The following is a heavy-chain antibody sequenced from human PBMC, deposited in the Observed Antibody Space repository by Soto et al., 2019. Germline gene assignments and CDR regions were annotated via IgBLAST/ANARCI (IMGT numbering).Heavy chain of an antibody. CDR2: IDAGNGNT. CDR3: ARDPISYYYGSGSFDY. J-gene: IGHJ4*02. V-gene: IGHV1-3*01. D-gene: IGHD3-10*01. CDR1: GYTFTSYA. Sequence: ASVKVSCKASGYTFTSYAMHWVRQAPGQRLEWMGWIDAGNGNTKYSQKFQGRVTITRDTSASTAYMELSSLRSEDTAVYYCARDPISYYYGSGSFDYWGQGTLVTVSS.